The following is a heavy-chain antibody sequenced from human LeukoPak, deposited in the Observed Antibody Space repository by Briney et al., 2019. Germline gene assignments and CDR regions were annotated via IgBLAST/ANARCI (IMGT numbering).Heavy chain of an antibody. V-gene: IGHV1-69*06. J-gene: IGHJ4*02. CDR3: ARDKDEYGDYASHFDY. D-gene: IGHD4-17*01. CDR2: IIPIFGTA. Sequence: ASVKVSCKASGGTFSSYAISWVRQAPGQGLEWMGGIIPIFGTANYAQKFQGRVTITADKSTSTAYMELSSLRSEDTAVYYCARDKDEYGDYASHFDYWGQGTLVTVSS. CDR1: GGTFSSYA.